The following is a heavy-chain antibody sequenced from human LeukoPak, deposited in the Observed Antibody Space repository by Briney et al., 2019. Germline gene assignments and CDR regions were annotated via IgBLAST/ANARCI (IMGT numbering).Heavy chain of an antibody. CDR2: IIPIFGTA. CDR1: GGTFSSYA. J-gene: IGHJ4*02. D-gene: IGHD6-13*01. CDR3: ARDLAAAGTIGY. Sequence: SVKVSCKASGGTFSSYAISWVRQAPGQGLEWMGGIIPIFGTANYAQKFQGRVTITADESTSTAYMELSSLRSEGTAVYYCARDLAAAGTIGYWGQGTLVTVSS. V-gene: IGHV1-69*13.